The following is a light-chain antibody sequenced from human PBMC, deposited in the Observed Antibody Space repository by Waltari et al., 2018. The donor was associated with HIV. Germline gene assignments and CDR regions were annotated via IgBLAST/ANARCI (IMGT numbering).Light chain of an antibody. CDR2: DES. V-gene: IGLV3-21*02. J-gene: IGLJ2*01. Sequence: SYVLTQPPSVSVAPGQTASVSCGGYNIAGKSVHWYQQGPGQARGLDVYDESDRPSEIRGRVSGSNSGNTATLTGRGVEAGDEAAYYCQVWDGNSDHVVFGGGTKLTVL. CDR1: NIAGKS. CDR3: QVWDGNSDHVV.